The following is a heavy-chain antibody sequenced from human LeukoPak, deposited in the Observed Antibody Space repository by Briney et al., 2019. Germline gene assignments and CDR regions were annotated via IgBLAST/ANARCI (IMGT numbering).Heavy chain of an antibody. CDR3: ARDHPYYDFWSGYFAFDP. Sequence: ASVKVSCKASGYTSTSYGISWVRQAPGQGLEWMGWISAYNGNTNYAQKLQGRVTMTTDTSTSTAYMELRSLRSDDTAVYYCARDHPYYDFWSGYFAFDPWGQGTLVTVPS. V-gene: IGHV1-18*01. J-gene: IGHJ5*02. CDR2: ISAYNGNT. CDR1: GYTSTSYG. D-gene: IGHD3-3*01.